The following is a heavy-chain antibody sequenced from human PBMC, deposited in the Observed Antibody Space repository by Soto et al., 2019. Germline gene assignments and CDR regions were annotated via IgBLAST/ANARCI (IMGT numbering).Heavy chain of an antibody. CDR2: ISSSGTGI. V-gene: IGHV3-11*01. CDR3: ARAYSDGFDI. Sequence: QVQLMESGGGLVKPGGSLRLSCAASGFTFSDYYMTWIRQAPGKGLEWVSYISSSGTGIYYPDSMKGRFTISRDSAKKSLYLQMSSLRAEDTAVYYCARAYSDGFDIWGEGTMVTVSS. CDR1: GFTFSDYY. J-gene: IGHJ3*02. D-gene: IGHD2-15*01.